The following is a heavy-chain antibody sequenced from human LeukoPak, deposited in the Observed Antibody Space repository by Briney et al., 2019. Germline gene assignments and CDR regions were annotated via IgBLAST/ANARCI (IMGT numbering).Heavy chain of an antibody. Sequence: PGGSLRLSCAASGFTFSSYEMNWVRQAPGKGLEWVSYISSSGSTIYYADSVKGRFTISRDNAKNSLYLQMNSLRAEDTAAYDFARVGAVAGRYYYYYMDVWGKGTTVTISS. CDR1: GFTFSSYE. D-gene: IGHD6-19*01. CDR3: ARVGAVAGRYYYYYMDV. V-gene: IGHV3-48*03. CDR2: ISSSGSTI. J-gene: IGHJ6*03.